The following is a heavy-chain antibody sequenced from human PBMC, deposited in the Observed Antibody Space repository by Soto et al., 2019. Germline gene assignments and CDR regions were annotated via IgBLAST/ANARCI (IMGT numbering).Heavy chain of an antibody. CDR2: INAGNGNT. V-gene: IGHV1-3*01. CDR1: GYTFTSYA. Sequence: QVQLVQSGAEVKKPGASVKVSCKASGYTFTSYAMHWVRQAPGQRLEWMGWINAGNGNTKYSQKFQGRVTITRDTSASTAYMELSSMRSEDTAVYYCARSPGYSYGDYWGQGTLVTVSS. D-gene: IGHD5-18*01. J-gene: IGHJ4*02. CDR3: ARSPGYSYGDY.